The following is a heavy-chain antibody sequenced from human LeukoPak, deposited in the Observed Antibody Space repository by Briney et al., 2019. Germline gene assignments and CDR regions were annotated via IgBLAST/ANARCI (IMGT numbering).Heavy chain of an antibody. CDR2: IPYDGSNK. D-gene: IGHD3-16*01. J-gene: IGHJ4*02. CDR3: ARDGEGGYYFDY. Sequence: PGRSLRLSCAASGFTFSSYGMHWVRQAPGKGLEWVAVIPYDGSNKYYADSVKGRFTISRDNSKNTLYLQMNSLRAEDTAVYYCARDGEGGYYFDYWGQGTLVTVSS. CDR1: GFTFSSYG. V-gene: IGHV3-30*03.